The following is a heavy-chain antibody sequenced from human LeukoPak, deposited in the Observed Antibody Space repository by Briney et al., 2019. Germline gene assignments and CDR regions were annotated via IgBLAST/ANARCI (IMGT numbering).Heavy chain of an antibody. CDR2: IYYSGRT. Sequence: SETLSLTCAVSGGSISSSSYYWGWIRQPPGKGLEWIGYIYYSGRTYYNPSLNSRVTISVDTSKNQFSLKLSSVTAADTAVYYCARERFLGSSSWRPYYYYMDVWGKGTTVTVSS. CDR3: ARERFLGSSSWRPYYYYMDV. J-gene: IGHJ6*03. D-gene: IGHD6-13*01. V-gene: IGHV4-39*07. CDR1: GGSISSSSYY.